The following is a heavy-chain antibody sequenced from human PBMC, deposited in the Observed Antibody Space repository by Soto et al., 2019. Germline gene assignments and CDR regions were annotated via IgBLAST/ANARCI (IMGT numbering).Heavy chain of an antibody. J-gene: IGHJ5*02. CDR3: ARGSGYYTHWFDP. V-gene: IGHV4-59*01. CDR1: GGSISSYY. D-gene: IGHD3-3*01. Sequence: KTSETLSLTCTVSGGSISSYYWSWIQQPPGKGLEWIGYIYYSGSTNYNPSLKSRVTMSVDTSKNQFSLKLSSVTAADTAVYYCARGSGYYTHWFDPWGQGTLVTVSS. CDR2: IYYSGST.